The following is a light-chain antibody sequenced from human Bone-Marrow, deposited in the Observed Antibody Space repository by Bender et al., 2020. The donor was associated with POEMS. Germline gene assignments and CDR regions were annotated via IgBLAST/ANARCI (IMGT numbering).Light chain of an antibody. Sequence: LTQPPSVSVSPGQTARITCSGTSSDVGGYNYVSWYQQHPGKAPKLMIYEVSNRPSGVSNRFSGSKSGNTASLTISGLQAEDEADYYCSSYTSSSTLGVFGGGTKLTVL. J-gene: IGLJ2*01. V-gene: IGLV2-14*01. CDR1: SSDVGGYNY. CDR3: SSYTSSSTLGV. CDR2: EVS.